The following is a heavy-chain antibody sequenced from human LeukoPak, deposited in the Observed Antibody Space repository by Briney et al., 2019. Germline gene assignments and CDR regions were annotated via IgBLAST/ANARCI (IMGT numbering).Heavy chain of an antibody. V-gene: IGHV3-49*03. CDR1: GFTFGDYA. CDR2: IRSKAYGETA. CDR3: TRDRGAYNLYDY. J-gene: IGHJ4*02. Sequence: GGSLRLSCTASGFTFGDYAMSWIRQAPGKGLEWVGFIRSKAYGETADYAASVKGRFTISRDDSKAIAYLQMNSLKTEDTAVYHRTRDRGAYNLYDYWGQGTLVTVSS. D-gene: IGHD1-1*01.